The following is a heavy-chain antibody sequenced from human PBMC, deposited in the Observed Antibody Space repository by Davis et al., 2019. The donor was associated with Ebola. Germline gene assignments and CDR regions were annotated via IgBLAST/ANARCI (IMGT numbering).Heavy chain of an antibody. Sequence: PGGSLRLSCAASGFTFSSYSMNWVRQAPGKGLEWVSSISSSSSYIYYADSVKGRFTISRDNAKNSLYLQMNSLRAEDTAVYYCARVLLWFGELGAAEYFQHWGQGTLVTVSS. CDR2: ISSSSSYI. CDR3: ARVLLWFGELGAAEYFQH. J-gene: IGHJ1*01. V-gene: IGHV3-21*01. D-gene: IGHD3-10*01. CDR1: GFTFSSYS.